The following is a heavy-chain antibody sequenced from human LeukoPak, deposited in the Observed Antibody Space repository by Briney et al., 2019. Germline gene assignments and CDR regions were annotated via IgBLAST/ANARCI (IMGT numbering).Heavy chain of an antibody. Sequence: GGSLRLSCAASGFTFSDHYIDWVRQAPGKGLEWVGRSRNKVNSNTTAYAASGIGRFTVSRDDLSATVYLQMNSLKTEDTAVYYCTRSMYGEGRRIIDFDYWGQGTLLTVSS. D-gene: IGHD4/OR15-4a*01. CDR2: SRNKVNSNTT. CDR1: GFTFSDHY. J-gene: IGHJ4*02. CDR3: TRSMYGEGRRIIDFDY. V-gene: IGHV3-72*01.